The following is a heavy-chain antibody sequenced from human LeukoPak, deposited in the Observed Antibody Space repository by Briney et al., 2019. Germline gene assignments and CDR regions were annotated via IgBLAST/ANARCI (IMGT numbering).Heavy chain of an antibody. CDR1: GYTFTSNY. J-gene: IGHJ4*02. CDR3: ARAELLYYYDSSGTILGDY. Sequence: ASVKVSCKASGYTFTSNYIHWVRQAPGQGLEWMGMIYPRDGSTSYAQKFQGRVTVTRDTSTSTVHMELSGLRSDDTAVYYCARAELLYYYDSSGTILGDYWGQGTLVTVSS. V-gene: IGHV1-46*01. D-gene: IGHD3-22*01. CDR2: IYPRDGST.